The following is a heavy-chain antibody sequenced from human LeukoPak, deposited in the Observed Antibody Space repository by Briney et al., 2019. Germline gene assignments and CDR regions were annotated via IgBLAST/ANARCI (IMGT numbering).Heavy chain of an antibody. Sequence: PGGSLRLSCAASGFTFDAFAMHWVRQVPGKGLEWVSGISWNSATKYYADSVKGRFTISRDNAKNSLYMEMDSLGVEDTAFYYCTKDTDSAVPGTTVFDSWGQGTLVIVSS. V-gene: IGHV3-9*01. CDR1: GFTFDAFA. D-gene: IGHD6-19*01. CDR2: ISWNSATK. CDR3: TKDTDSAVPGTTVFDS. J-gene: IGHJ4*02.